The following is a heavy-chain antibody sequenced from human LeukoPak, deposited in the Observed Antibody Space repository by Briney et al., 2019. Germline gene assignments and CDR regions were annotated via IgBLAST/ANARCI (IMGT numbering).Heavy chain of an antibody. CDR3: ARGDPNIAAAGTGY. V-gene: IGHV1-18*01. Sequence: ASVKVSCNASGYTFTSYGISWVRQAPGQGLEWMGWISAYNGNTNYAQKLQGRVTMTTDTSTSTAYMELRSLRSDDTAVYYCARGDPNIAAAGTGYWGQGTLVTVSS. D-gene: IGHD6-13*01. J-gene: IGHJ4*02. CDR1: GYTFTSYG. CDR2: ISAYNGNT.